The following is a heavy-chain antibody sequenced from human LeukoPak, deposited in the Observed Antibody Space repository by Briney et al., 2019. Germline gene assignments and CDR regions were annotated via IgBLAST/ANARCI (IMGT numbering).Heavy chain of an antibody. V-gene: IGHV3-23*01. CDR3: AKEGQGSGSSDY. D-gene: IGHD3-10*01. CDR1: GFTFSSYG. J-gene: IGHJ4*02. Sequence: PGGTLRLSCAASGFTFSSYGMSWVRQAPGKGLEWVSAISGSGGSTYYADSVKGRFTISRDNSKNTLYLQMNSLRAEDTAVYYCAKEGQGSGSSDYWGQGTLVTVSS. CDR2: ISGSGGST.